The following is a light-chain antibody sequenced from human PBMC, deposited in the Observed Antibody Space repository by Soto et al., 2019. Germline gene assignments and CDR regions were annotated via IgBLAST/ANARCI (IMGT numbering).Light chain of an antibody. CDR1: SSNIGAGYD. CDR3: QSYDSSLSEVV. Sequence: QAVVTQPPSVSGAPGQRVTISCTGSSSNIGAGYDVHWYQQLPGTAPKLLIYGNSKRPSGVPDRFSGSKSGTSASLAITGLQAEDEADYYCQSYDSSLSEVVFGGGTKVTVL. CDR2: GNS. V-gene: IGLV1-40*01. J-gene: IGLJ2*01.